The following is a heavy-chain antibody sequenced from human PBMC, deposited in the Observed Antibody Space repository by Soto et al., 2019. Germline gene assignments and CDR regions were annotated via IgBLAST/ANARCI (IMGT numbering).Heavy chain of an antibody. J-gene: IGHJ6*02. CDR3: ARDPGTQIYYGMDV. Sequence: PGGSLRLSCAASGFTFSSYGMHWVRQAPGKGLEWVAVIWYDGSNKYYADSVKGRFTISRDNSKNTLYLQMNSLRAEDTAVYYCARDPGTQIYYGMDVWGQGTTVTLSS. V-gene: IGHV3-33*01. CDR2: IWYDGSNK. CDR1: GFTFSSYG. D-gene: IGHD3-10*01.